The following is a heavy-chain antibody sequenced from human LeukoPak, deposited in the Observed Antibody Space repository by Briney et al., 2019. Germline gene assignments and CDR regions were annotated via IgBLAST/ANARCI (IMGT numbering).Heavy chain of an antibody. CDR1: GFTFRSYW. CDR2: IKQDGSEK. CDR3: VVGAAAADYYYGMDV. D-gene: IGHD6-13*01. V-gene: IGHV3-7*01. J-gene: IGHJ6*02. Sequence: GGSLRLSCAASGFTFRSYWMSWVRQAPGKGLEWVANIKQDGSEKYYVDSVKGRFTISRDNAKNSLYLQMNSLRAEDTAVYYCVVGAAAADYYYGMDVWGQGTTVTVSS.